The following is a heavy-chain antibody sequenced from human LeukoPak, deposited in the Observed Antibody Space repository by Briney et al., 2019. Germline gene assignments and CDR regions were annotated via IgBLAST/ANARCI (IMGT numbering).Heavy chain of an antibody. J-gene: IGHJ4*02. CDR1: GYSFTNYW. D-gene: IGHD3-22*01. Sequence: GESLKISCKGSGYSFTNYWIGWVRQMPGEGLEWMGIISPGDSDTRYSPSFQGQVTISADKSISTAYLQWSSLKASDTAMYYCARRRRPCYDSSGPRQFDYWGQGGLVTVSS. V-gene: IGHV5-51*01. CDR3: ARRRRPCYDSSGPRQFDY. CDR2: ISPGDSDT.